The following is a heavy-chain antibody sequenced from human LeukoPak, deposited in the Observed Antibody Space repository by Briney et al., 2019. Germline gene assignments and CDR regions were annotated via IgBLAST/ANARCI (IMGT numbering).Heavy chain of an antibody. V-gene: IGHV1-8*01. Sequence: ASVKVSCKASGYTFTSYDINWARQATGQGLEWMGWMNPNSGNTGYAQKFQGRVTMTRNTSISTAYMELSSLRSEDTAVYYCARGGYSSGWYGDWGQGTLVTVSS. J-gene: IGHJ4*02. CDR1: GYTFTSYD. CDR2: MNPNSGNT. D-gene: IGHD6-19*01. CDR3: ARGGYSSGWYGD.